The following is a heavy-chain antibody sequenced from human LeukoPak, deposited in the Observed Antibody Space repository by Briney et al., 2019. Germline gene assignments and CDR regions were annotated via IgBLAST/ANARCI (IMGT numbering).Heavy chain of an antibody. CDR1: GGSIRSYY. CDR3: ARDRGQLWSYYYYYMDV. D-gene: IGHD5-18*01. J-gene: IGHJ6*03. V-gene: IGHV4-59*12. CDR2: IFHSGST. Sequence: SETLSLTCTVSGGSIRSYYWSWIRQPPGKGLEWIGYIFHSGSTNYNTSLKRRVTISVDTSKNQFSLKLSSVTAADTAVYYCARDRGQLWSYYYYYMDVWGKGTTVTISS.